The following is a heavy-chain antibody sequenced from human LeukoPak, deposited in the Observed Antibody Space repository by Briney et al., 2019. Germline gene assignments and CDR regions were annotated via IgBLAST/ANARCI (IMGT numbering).Heavy chain of an antibody. CDR2: INPSGGST. D-gene: IGHD2-15*01. J-gene: IGHJ5*02. V-gene: IGHV1-46*01. CDR3: ARDGSTSNWFDP. Sequence: ASVKVSCKASGYTFTSYYIHWVRQAPGQGLEWMGIINPSGGSTIYAQKFQGRVTMTRDMSTSTVYMELSSLRSEDTAVYHCARDGSTSNWFDPWGQGTLVTVSS. CDR1: GYTFTSYY.